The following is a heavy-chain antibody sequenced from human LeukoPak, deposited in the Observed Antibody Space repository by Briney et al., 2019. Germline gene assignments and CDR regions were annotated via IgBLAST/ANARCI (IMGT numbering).Heavy chain of an antibody. J-gene: IGHJ6*02. CDR2: IYYSGST. CDR3: ARGLGYSGYDADYYGMDV. V-gene: IGHV4-59*01. D-gene: IGHD5-12*01. CDR1: GGSISSYY. Sequence: PSETLSLPCTVSGGSISSYYWSWIRQPPGKGLEWIGYIYYSGSTNYNPSLKSRVTISVDTSKNQFSLKLSSVTAADTAVYYCARGLGYSGYDADYYGMDVWGQGTTVTVSS.